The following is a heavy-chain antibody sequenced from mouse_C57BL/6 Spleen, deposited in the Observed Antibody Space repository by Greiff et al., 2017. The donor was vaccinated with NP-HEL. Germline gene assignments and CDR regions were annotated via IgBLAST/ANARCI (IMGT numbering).Heavy chain of an antibody. Sequence: QVQLQQSGAELVRPGASVKLSCKASGYTFTDYYINWVKQRPGQGLEWIARIYPGSGNTYYNEKFKGKATLTAEKSSSTAYMQLSSLTSEDSAVYFCARGITLIYDGYYSYAMDYWGQGTSVTVSS. CDR3: ARGITLIYDGYYSYAMDY. V-gene: IGHV1-76*01. J-gene: IGHJ4*01. CDR2: IYPGSGNT. D-gene: IGHD2-3*01. CDR1: GYTFTDYY.